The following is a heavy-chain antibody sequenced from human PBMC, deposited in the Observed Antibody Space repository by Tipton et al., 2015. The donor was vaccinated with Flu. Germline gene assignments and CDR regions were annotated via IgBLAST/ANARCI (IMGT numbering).Heavy chain of an antibody. CDR1: GGSISSYY. Sequence: TLSLTCTVSGGSISSYYWSWLRQTPGKGLECIRYIYYSGSTNYNPSLKSRVTISVDTSKNQFSLKLSSVTAADTAVYYCARGDCSSTSCLDYWGKGTLVTVSS. D-gene: IGHD2-2*01. V-gene: IGHV4-59*01. CDR3: ARGDCSSTSCLDY. CDR2: IYYSGST. J-gene: IGHJ4*02.